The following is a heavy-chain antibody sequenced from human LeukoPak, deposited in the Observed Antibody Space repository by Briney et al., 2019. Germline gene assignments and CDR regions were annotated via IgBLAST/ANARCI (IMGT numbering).Heavy chain of an antibody. Sequence: PGGSLRLSCAASGFTFNTYSMNWVRLAPGKGLEWVSSISGSSNYIYYADSVKGRFTISRGNAKNSLYLQMNSLRVEDTAVYYCARDESGDNDAFDIWGQGTMVTVSS. V-gene: IGHV3-21*01. J-gene: IGHJ3*02. CDR1: GFTFNTYS. D-gene: IGHD2-21*01. CDR3: ARDESGDNDAFDI. CDR2: ISGSSNYI.